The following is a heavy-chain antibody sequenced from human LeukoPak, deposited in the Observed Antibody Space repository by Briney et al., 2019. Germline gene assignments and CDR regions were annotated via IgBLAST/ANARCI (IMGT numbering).Heavy chain of an antibody. V-gene: IGHV1-18*01. CDR3: ATGRYYDSSGSYAFDI. Sequence: ASVKVSCKASGYTFTNYGITWVRQAPGQGLEWMGWISAYNGDTNYAQKLQGRVTMTEDTSTDTAYMELSSLRSEDTAVYYCATGRYYDSSGSYAFDIWGQGTMVTVSS. CDR1: GYTFTNYG. J-gene: IGHJ3*02. CDR2: ISAYNGDT. D-gene: IGHD3-22*01.